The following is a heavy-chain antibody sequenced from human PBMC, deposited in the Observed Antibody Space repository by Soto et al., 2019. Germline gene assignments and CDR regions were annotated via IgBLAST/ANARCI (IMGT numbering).Heavy chain of an antibody. D-gene: IGHD5-18*01. CDR1: GGSISSSSYY. CDR3: ARRYGNYYYYIMEV. Sequence: SETLSLTCTVAGGSISSSSYYWGWIRQPPGKGLEWIGSIYYSGSTYYNPSLKSRVTISVDTSKNQFSLKLSSVTAADTAVYYCARRYGNYYYYIMEVWRQGTPVTFS. V-gene: IGHV4-39*01. J-gene: IGHJ6*02. CDR2: IYYSGST.